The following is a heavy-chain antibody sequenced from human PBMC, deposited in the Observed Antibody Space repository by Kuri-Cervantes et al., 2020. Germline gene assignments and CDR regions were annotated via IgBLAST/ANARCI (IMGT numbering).Heavy chain of an antibody. D-gene: IGHD1-1*01. CDR1: GFTFSYFT. J-gene: IGHJ4*02. CDR2: ITSSGTST. V-gene: IGHV3-23*01. Sequence: GESLKISCSASGFTFSYFTMSWVRQAPGKGLEWVSTITSSGTSTYHADSVKGRFTMSRDNSKNSLSLQVNSLTVEDTAVYYCAKSTGSWWGGYFDYWGQGILVTVSS. CDR3: AKSTGSWWGGYFDY.